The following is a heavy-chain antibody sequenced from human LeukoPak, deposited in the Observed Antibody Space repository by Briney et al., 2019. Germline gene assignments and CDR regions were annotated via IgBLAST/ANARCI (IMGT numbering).Heavy chain of an antibody. D-gene: IGHD4-17*01. CDR2: INHSGST. Sequence: PGGSLRLSCAASGFTFSSYAMSWIRQPPGKGLEWIGEINHSGSTNYNPSLKSRVTISVDTSKNQFSLKLSSVTAADTAVYYCARTQGDYGDYAGVDYWGQGTLVTVSS. J-gene: IGHJ4*02. CDR3: ARTQGDYGDYAGVDY. V-gene: IGHV4-34*01. CDR1: GFTFSSYA.